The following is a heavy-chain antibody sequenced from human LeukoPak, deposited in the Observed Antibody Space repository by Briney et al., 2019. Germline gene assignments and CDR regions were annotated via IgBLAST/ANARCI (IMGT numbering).Heavy chain of an antibody. D-gene: IGHD1-26*01. J-gene: IGHJ4*02. Sequence: PGGSLRLSCAASGFTFSSYGMHWVRQAPGKGLEWVAVIWYDGSNKYYADSVKGRFTISRDNSKNTLYLQMNSLKTEDTAVYYCTNGASLSDDYWGQGTLVTVSS. CDR1: GFTFSSYG. V-gene: IGHV3-33*06. CDR3: TNGASLSDDY. CDR2: IWYDGSNK.